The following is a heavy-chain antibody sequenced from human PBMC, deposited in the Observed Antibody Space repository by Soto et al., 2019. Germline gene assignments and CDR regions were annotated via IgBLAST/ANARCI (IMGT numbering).Heavy chain of an antibody. CDR2: IYYSGST. V-gene: IGHV4-31*03. J-gene: IGHJ6*02. D-gene: IGHD6-13*01. CDR1: GGSISSGGYY. CDR3: ARGGSSSWYRSEHYYYGMDV. Sequence: SETLSLTCTVSGGSISSGGYYWSWIRQHPGKGLEWIGYIYYSGSTYYNPSLKSRVTISVDTSKNQISLKLSSVTAADTAVYYCARGGSSSWYRSEHYYYGMDVWGQGTTVTVSS.